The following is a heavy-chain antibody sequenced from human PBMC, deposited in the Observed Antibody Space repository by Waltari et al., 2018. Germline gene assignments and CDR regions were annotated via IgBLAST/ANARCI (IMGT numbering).Heavy chain of an antibody. CDR3: TKGRRGDGARER. J-gene: IGHJ1*01. CDR1: GVPFRPYW. D-gene: IGHD3-16*01. Sequence: ELQLEESGGGLVPPGGSLRLSCAASGVPFRPYWLPWVRQAPGMGLEGVAARKDEGGEKEEGDAVKGRGTSARDNAKNARDLQRNSLRGEDTATEDGTKGRRGDGARERGGRGTRGTGS. V-gene: IGHV3-7*03. CDR2: RKDEGGEK.